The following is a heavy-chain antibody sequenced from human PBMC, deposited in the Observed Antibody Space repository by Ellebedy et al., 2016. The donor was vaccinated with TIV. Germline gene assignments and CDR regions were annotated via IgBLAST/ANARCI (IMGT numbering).Heavy chain of an antibody. CDR3: ARAVEMATIDAYHI. Sequence: SETLSLTCTVSDGSFTSSYWSWVRQPPGKGLEWIGYIYHNGATNYNPSLKSRVTISLETSKNQFSVRLTSVTTADTAVYYCARAVEMATIDAYHIWGQGTMVTVSS. D-gene: IGHD5-24*01. J-gene: IGHJ3*02. CDR1: DGSFTSSY. V-gene: IGHV4-59*01. CDR2: IYHNGAT.